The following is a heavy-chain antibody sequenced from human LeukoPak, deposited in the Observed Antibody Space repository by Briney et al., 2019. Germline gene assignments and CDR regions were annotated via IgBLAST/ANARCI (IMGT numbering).Heavy chain of an antibody. CDR3: ARRPGYSSSWCADF. Sequence: SYDGNNKYYADSVKGRFTISRDNSKNTLYLQMNSLRAEDTAMYYCARRPGYSSSWCADFWGQGTLVTVSS. J-gene: IGHJ4*02. CDR2: SYDGNNK. D-gene: IGHD6-13*01. V-gene: IGHV3-30-3*01.